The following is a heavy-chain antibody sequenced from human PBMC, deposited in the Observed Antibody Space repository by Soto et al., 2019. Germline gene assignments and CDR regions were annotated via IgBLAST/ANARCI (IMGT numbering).Heavy chain of an antibody. CDR1: GGSISSGGYS. Sequence: QLQLQESGSGLVKPSQTLSLTCAVSGGSISSGGYSWSWIRQPPGKGLEWIGYIYHSGSTYYNPFLKSRVTPAGDRSKNQFALRLGAVTAADTAVYYGAGRNVVVTEGGFDYWGQGTLVTVSS. J-gene: IGHJ4*02. CDR2: IYHSGST. D-gene: IGHD2-21*02. V-gene: IGHV4-30-2*01. CDR3: AGRNVVVTEGGFDY.